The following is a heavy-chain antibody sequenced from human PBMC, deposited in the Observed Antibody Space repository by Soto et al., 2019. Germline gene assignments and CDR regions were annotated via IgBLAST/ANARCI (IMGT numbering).Heavy chain of an antibody. J-gene: IGHJ3*02. CDR1: GGSISSGDYY. CDR3: ARDCGNSSGYCYDAFDI. CDR2: IYYSGST. D-gene: IGHD3-22*01. V-gene: IGHV4-30-4*01. Sequence: QVQLQESGPGLVKPSQTLSLTCTVSGGSISSGDYYWSWIRQPPGKGLEWIGYIYYSGSTYYNPSLKSRVTISVDTSKNQFSLKLSSVTAADTAVYYCARDCGNSSGYCYDAFDIWGQGTMVTVSS.